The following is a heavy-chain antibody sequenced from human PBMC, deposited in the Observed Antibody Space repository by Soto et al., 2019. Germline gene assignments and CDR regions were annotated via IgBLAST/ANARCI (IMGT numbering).Heavy chain of an antibody. J-gene: IGHJ6*02. Sequence: GGSLRLSCAASGFTFSSYGMHWVRQAPGKGLEWVAVISYDGSNKYYADSVKGRFTISRDNSKNTLYLQMNSLRAEDTAVYYCARDKWELLGELVYYYGMDVWGQGTTVTVSS. CDR3: ARDKWELLGELVYYYGMDV. D-gene: IGHD1-26*01. CDR2: ISYDGSNK. CDR1: GFTFSSYG. V-gene: IGHV3-30*03.